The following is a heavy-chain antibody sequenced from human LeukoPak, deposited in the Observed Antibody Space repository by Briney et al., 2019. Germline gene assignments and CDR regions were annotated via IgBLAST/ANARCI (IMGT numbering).Heavy chain of an antibody. D-gene: IGHD3-9*01. V-gene: IGHV2-70*04. CDR3: ARMTVFSVFDY. J-gene: IGHJ4*02. Sequence: SGPTLVNPTQTLTLTCTFSGFSLSTSGMRVSWIRQPPGKALEWLARIDWDDDKFYSTSLKTRLTISKDTSKNQVVLTMTNMDHVDTATYYCARMTVFSVFDYWGQGTLVTVSS. CDR2: IDWDDDK. CDR1: GFSLSTSGMR.